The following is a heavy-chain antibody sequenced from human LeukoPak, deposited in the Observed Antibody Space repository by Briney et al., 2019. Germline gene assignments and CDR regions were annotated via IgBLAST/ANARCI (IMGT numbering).Heavy chain of an antibody. D-gene: IGHD3-22*01. V-gene: IGHV3-64*05. CDR2: INTNGANT. Sequence: GGSLRLSCSASGFTFKSYAMHWVRQAPGKGLEYVSSINTNGANTYYADSVKGRFTISRDNSRNTVYVQMNSLTPEDTAVYYCAKDNFYYDSSGLFGYWGQGTLVTVSS. CDR3: AKDNFYYDSSGLFGY. J-gene: IGHJ4*02. CDR1: GFTFKSYA.